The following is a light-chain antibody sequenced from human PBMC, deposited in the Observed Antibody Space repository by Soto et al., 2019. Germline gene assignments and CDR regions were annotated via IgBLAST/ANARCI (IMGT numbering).Light chain of an antibody. V-gene: IGKV4-1*01. CDR3: QQYYSTPLT. J-gene: IGKJ4*01. Sequence: DIVMTQSPDSLAVSLGERATINCKSSQSVLYSSNNKNYLAWYQQKPGQPPNLLIYWASTRESGVPDRFSGSGSGTDFTLTISSLQAEDVAVYYCQQYYSTPLTFDGGTKVEIK. CDR2: WAS. CDR1: QSVLYSSNNKNY.